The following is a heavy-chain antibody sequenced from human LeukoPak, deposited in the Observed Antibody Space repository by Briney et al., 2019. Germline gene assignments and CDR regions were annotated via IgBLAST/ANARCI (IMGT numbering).Heavy chain of an antibody. V-gene: IGHV3-30*02. CDR2: IQYDGSNE. CDR1: GFTFSSYG. Sequence: GGSLRLSCAASGFTFSSYGMHWVRQAPGKGLEWVAYIQYDGSNEQYADSVKGRFSISRDSSKNILYLQMNSLRAEDTAVYYCAKLLHWWSSYGDNGVDYWGQGTLVTVSS. J-gene: IGHJ4*02. CDR3: AKLLHWWSSYGDNGVDY. D-gene: IGHD4-23*01.